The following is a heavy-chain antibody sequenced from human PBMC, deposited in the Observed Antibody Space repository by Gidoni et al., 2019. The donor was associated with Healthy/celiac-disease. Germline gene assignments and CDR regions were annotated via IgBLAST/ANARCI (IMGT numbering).Heavy chain of an antibody. CDR3: ASDGRSSGCYAS. Sequence: QVQLQESGPGLVQPSHTLSLTCTVSAGSISSGGYYWSWIRQHPCKGLEWIWYSYYSGSTYYNPSLKSLVTISVDTSKNQFSLKLSSVTAADTAVYYCASDGRSSGCYASWGQGTLVTVSS. D-gene: IGHD6-19*01. V-gene: IGHV4-31*01. CDR2: SYYSGST. J-gene: IGHJ5*02. CDR1: AGSISSGGYY.